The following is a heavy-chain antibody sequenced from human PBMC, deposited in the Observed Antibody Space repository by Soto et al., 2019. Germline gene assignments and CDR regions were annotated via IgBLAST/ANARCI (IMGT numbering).Heavy chain of an antibody. CDR1: GFTFSSYE. V-gene: IGHV3-48*03. CDR3: ARDDSGYPSYFHY. Sequence: GSLRHSCAASGFTFSSYEMNWVRQAPGKGLEWVSYISSGGSTIYYADSVRGRFTISRDNAKNSLYLQMNSLRAEDTAVYYCARDDSGYPSYFHYWGQGTLVTVSS. J-gene: IGHJ4*02. CDR2: ISSGGSTI. D-gene: IGHD3-16*02.